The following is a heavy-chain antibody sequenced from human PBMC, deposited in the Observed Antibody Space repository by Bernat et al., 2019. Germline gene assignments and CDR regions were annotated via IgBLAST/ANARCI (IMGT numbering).Heavy chain of an antibody. CDR1: GFTFSSYG. Sequence: QVQLVESGGGVVQPGRSLRLSCAASGFTFSSYGMHWVRQAPGKGLEWVAVISYDGSNKYYADSVKGRFTISRDNSKNTLYLQMNSLRAEDTAVYYCARDGYSSSWIRILDYWGQGTLVTVSS. V-gene: IGHV3-30*03. D-gene: IGHD6-13*01. CDR2: ISYDGSNK. CDR3: ARDGYSSSWIRILDY. J-gene: IGHJ4*02.